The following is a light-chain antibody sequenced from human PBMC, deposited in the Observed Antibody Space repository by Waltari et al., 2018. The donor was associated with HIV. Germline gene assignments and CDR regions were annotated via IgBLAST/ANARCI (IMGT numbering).Light chain of an antibody. CDR3: QVWDSSSDHL. CDR2: DDI. CDR1: NIGRKS. V-gene: IGLV3-21*02. J-gene: IGLJ2*01. Sequence: SYVPTQPPSVSVAPRQTARITCGGNNIGRKSVHWYQQKPGPAPVLVIYDDIGRPSGIPERFSGSNSGNTATLTISRVEAGDEADYYCQVWDSSSDHLFGGGTKVTVL.